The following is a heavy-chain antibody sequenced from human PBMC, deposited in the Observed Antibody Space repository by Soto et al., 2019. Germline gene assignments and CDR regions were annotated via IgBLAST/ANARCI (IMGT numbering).Heavy chain of an antibody. J-gene: IGHJ6*03. CDR1: GFTFSSYG. Sequence: EVQLVESGGGLVQPGGSLRLSCAASGFTFSSYGMNWVRQAPGKGLEWVSYISSSSSTIYYADSVKGRFTISRDNAKNSLYLQMNSLRAEDTAVYYCARPYAYSYGTYYYYYMDVWGKGTTVTVSS. CDR3: ARPYAYSYGTYYYYYMDV. D-gene: IGHD5-18*01. CDR2: ISSSSSTI. V-gene: IGHV3-48*01.